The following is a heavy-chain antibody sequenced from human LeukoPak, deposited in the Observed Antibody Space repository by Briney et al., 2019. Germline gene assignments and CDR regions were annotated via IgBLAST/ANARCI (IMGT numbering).Heavy chain of an antibody. CDR2: INHSGST. J-gene: IGHJ6*03. Sequence: PSETLSLTCAVYGGSFSGYYWSWIRQPPGEGLEWIGEINHSGSTNYNPSLKGRVTISVDTSKNQFSLKLSSVTAADTAVYYCARGPRLLISRYYYYMDVWGKGTTVTVSS. CDR3: ARGPRLLISRYYYYMDV. V-gene: IGHV4-34*01. CDR1: GGSFSGYY. D-gene: IGHD3-16*01.